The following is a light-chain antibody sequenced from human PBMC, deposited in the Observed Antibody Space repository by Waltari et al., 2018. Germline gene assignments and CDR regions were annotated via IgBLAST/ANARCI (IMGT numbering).Light chain of an antibody. Sequence: DIQITQSPTSVSASVGDRVTITCRASQDILSWLAWYQQKPGKAPKLLISAASGLERGVPSRFSGRGSETDFTLTISSLQPEDFATYYCQPADRLPLTFGGGTKVEIK. CDR2: AAS. CDR1: QDILSW. V-gene: IGKV1-12*01. CDR3: QPADRLPLT. J-gene: IGKJ4*01.